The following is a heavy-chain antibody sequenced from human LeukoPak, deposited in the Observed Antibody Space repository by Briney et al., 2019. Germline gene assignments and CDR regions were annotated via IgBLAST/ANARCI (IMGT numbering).Heavy chain of an antibody. CDR1: GGSISSYY. D-gene: IGHD3-22*01. Sequence: PSETLSLTCAVSGGSISSYYWSWIRQPPGKGLEFIGHIYYSGSTNYNPSLKGRVTISVDTFKKQFSLNLSSVTAADTAVYYCAGAFPDSSRYIGPLDHWGQGTLVTVSS. J-gene: IGHJ4*02. CDR3: AGAFPDSSRYIGPLDH. CDR2: IYYSGST. V-gene: IGHV4-59*01.